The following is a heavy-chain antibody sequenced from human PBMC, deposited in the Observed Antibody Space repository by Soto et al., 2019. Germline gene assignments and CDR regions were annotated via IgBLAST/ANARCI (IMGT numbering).Heavy chain of an antibody. CDR1: RFPFNSYA. CDR3: AKDLDAGDPRAFDI. V-gene: IGHV3-23*01. CDR2: ISGSGGAT. D-gene: IGHD2-21*02. J-gene: IGHJ3*02. Sequence: VQLLESGGGLVQPGGSLRLSCAASRFPFNSYAMSWVRQAPGKGLEWVSAISGSGGATYYAGSVKGRFTISRDNSKETLYLQMKRLRVEDTAIYGCAKDLDAGDPRAFDIWGQGTMVTVSS.